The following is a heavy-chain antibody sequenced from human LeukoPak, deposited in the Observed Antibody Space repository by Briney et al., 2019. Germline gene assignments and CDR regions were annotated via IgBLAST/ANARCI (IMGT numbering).Heavy chain of an antibody. Sequence: GESLKISCKGSGYDFSTHWISWVRQMPGKGLEWMGRLDPSASYINYSPSFQGHVSISADKSIDTVYLQWNSLKASDTAMYYCARRVGNYANFDYWGQGTLVIVSS. D-gene: IGHD1-26*01. V-gene: IGHV5-10-1*01. CDR1: GYDFSTHW. CDR3: ARRVGNYANFDY. CDR2: LDPSASYI. J-gene: IGHJ4*02.